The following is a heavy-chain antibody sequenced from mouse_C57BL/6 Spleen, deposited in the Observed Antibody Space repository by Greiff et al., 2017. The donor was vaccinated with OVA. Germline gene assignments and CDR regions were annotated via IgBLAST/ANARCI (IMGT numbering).Heavy chain of an antibody. D-gene: IGHD1-1*01. J-gene: IGHJ4*01. V-gene: IGHV1-42*01. CDR2: INPSTGGT. CDR3: ARTHYYGSSYAMDY. Sequence: VQLQQSGPELVKPGASVKISCKASGYSFTGYYMNWVKQSPEKSLEWIGEINPSTGGTTYNQKFKAKATLTVDKSSSTAYMQLNSLTSADSAVYYCARTHYYGSSYAMDYWGQGTSVTVSS. CDR1: GYSFTGYY.